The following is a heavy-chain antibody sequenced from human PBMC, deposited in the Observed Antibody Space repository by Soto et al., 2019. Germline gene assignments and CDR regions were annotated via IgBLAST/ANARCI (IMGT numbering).Heavy chain of an antibody. CDR3: AREGGSIGGWFGRKFDS. CDR2: ISSGGTTT. CDR1: GFPFSTHA. V-gene: IGHV3-23*01. D-gene: IGHD6-19*01. Sequence: PGGSLRLSCAASGFPFSTHAMSWVRQAPGKGLEWASSISSGGTTTFYAASVEGRFTISRDKSKNTLYLQMNSLRADDTAVYYCAREGGSIGGWFGRKFDSWGQGTKVTVSS. J-gene: IGHJ4*02.